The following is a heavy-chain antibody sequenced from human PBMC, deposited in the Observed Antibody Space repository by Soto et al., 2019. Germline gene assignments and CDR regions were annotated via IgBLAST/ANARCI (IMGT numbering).Heavy chain of an antibody. CDR1: GLTFSSYA. Sequence: LRLSCAASGLTFSSYAMSWVRQAPGKGLEWVSAISGSGGSTFYADSVKGRFTISRDNSKNTLFLQMNSLTSEDTAVYYCAGRIAVAGTLAYWGQGTLVTVSS. CDR2: ISGSGGST. D-gene: IGHD6-19*01. V-gene: IGHV3-23*01. CDR3: AGRIAVAGTLAY. J-gene: IGHJ4*02.